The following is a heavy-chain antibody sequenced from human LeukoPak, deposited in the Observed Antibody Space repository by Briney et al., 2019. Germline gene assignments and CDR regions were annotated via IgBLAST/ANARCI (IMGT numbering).Heavy chain of an antibody. CDR3: ARDWQQLVPYYYYGMDV. CDR2: IYYSGST. D-gene: IGHD6-13*01. J-gene: IGHJ6*02. CDR1: GGSISSSSYY. Sequence: SETLSLTCTVSGGSISSSSYYWGWIRQPPGKGLEWIGSIYYSGSTYYNPSLKSRVTISVDTSKNQFSLKLGSVTAADTAVYYCARDWQQLVPYYYYGMDVWGQGTTVTVSS. V-gene: IGHV4-39*01.